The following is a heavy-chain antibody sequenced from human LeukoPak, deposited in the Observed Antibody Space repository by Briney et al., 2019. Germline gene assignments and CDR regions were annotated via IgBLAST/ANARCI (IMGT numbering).Heavy chain of an antibody. CDR1: GFTFSSYG. D-gene: IGHD3-3*01. Sequence: GGSLRLSCAASGFTFSSYGMHLVRQAPGKGLEWVVVISYDGSNKYYADSVKGRFTISRDNSKNTLYLQMNSLRAEDTAVYYCASRAYYDFWSGLDYWGQGTLVTVSS. V-gene: IGHV3-30*03. CDR3: ASRAYYDFWSGLDY. CDR2: ISYDGSNK. J-gene: IGHJ4*02.